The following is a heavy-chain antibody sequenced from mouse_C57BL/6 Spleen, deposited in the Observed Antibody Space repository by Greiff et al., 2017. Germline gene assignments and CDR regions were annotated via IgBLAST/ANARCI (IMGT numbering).Heavy chain of an antibody. J-gene: IGHJ3*01. V-gene: IGHV1-50*01. Sequence: QVQLQQPGAELVKPGASVKLSCKASGYTFTSYWMQWVKQRPGQGLEWIGEIDPSDSYTNYNQKFKGKATLTVDTSSSTAYMQLSSLTYEDSAVYYCARRDPGGFPYWGQGTLVTVAA. D-gene: IGHD3-3*01. CDR1: GYTFTSYW. CDR3: ARRDPGGFPY. CDR2: IDPSDSYT.